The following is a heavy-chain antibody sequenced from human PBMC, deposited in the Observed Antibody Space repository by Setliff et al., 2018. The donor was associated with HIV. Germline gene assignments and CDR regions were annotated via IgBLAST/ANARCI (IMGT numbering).Heavy chain of an antibody. CDR2: ISAYNGNT. V-gene: IGHV1-18*01. D-gene: IGHD3-3*02. J-gene: IGHJ6*02. CDR1: GYTFTNYG. CDR3: ARDPAFRRYYDMDV. Sequence: ASVKVSCKASGYTFTNYGINWVRQAPGQGLEWMGWISAYNGNTNHAQKLQGRVTMTTDTSTSTAYMELRSLRSDDTAVYYCARDPAFRRYYDMDVWGQGTTVTVSS.